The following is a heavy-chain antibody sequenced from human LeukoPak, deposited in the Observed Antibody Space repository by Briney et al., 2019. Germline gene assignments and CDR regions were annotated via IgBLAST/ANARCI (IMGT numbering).Heavy chain of an antibody. CDR2: INPNSGGT. CDR3: ARVKVRGVAYYMDV. V-gene: IGHV1-2*02. D-gene: IGHD3-10*01. Sequence: ASVKVSCKASGYTFTGYYMHWVRQAPGQGLEWTGWINPNSGGTNYAQKFQGRVTMTRDTSISTAYMELSRLRSDDTAVYYCARVKVRGVAYYMDVWGKGTTVTVSS. J-gene: IGHJ6*03. CDR1: GYTFTGYY.